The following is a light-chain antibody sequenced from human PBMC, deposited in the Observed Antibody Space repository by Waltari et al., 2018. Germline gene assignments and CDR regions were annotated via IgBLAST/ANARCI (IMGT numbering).Light chain of an antibody. CDR3: MQGLQIPWT. V-gene: IGKV2-28*01. CDR1: QSLLHSNGNTY. Sequence: VMTQSPLSLPVTPGEPASISCRSSQSLLHSNGNTYLDWFLQRPGQSPQFLIFLASRRASGVPDRFSGYGSGTDFTLNISRVEAEDVGIYYCMQGLQIPWTFGQGTRADIK. CDR2: LAS. J-gene: IGKJ1*01.